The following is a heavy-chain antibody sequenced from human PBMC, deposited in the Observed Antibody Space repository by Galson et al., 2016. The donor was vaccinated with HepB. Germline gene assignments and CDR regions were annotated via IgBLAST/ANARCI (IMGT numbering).Heavy chain of an antibody. V-gene: IGHV1-69*13. CDR2: IIPIFGTA. CDR3: ATSLVGDTYLVHS. Sequence: SVKVSCKASGDTFRTYVISWVRQAPGQGLEWMGGIIPIFGTADYAQRFQGRVTITADESTSTAYMELSSLRSEDTAVYYCATSLVGDTYLVHSWGQGTLVTVSS. D-gene: IGHD1-26*01. J-gene: IGHJ4*02. CDR1: GDTFRTYV.